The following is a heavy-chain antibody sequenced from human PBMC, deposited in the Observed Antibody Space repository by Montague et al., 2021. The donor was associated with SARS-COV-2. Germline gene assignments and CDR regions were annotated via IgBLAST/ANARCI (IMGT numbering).Heavy chain of an antibody. CDR1: GGSFNDYC. D-gene: IGHD3-22*01. CDR2: INHGGIT. J-gene: IGHJ4*02. CDR3: ARGHQGVAMIVVVMIGAEYYFDY. Sequence: SLTCAVYGGSFNDYCWSWIRQPPGKGLEWIGEINHGGITNYSPSLKSRVTISADTSKNQFSLKLKSVTAADTANYYCARGHQGVAMIVVVMIGAEYYFDYWGQGSLVTVSS. V-gene: IGHV4-34*01.